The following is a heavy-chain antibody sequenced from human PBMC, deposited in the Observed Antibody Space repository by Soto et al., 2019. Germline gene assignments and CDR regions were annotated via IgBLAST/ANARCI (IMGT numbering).Heavy chain of an antibody. CDR3: ARGGIVATIKGGNYYYYYGMDV. J-gene: IGHJ6*02. D-gene: IGHD5-12*01. CDR2: IIPIFGTA. V-gene: IGHV1-69*13. CDR1: GGTFSSYA. Sequence: SVKVSCKASGGTFSSYAISWVRQAPGQGLEWMGGIIPIFGTANYAQKFQGRVTITADESTSTAYMELSSLRSEDTAVYYCARGGIVATIKGGNYYYYYGMDVWGQGTTVTVSS.